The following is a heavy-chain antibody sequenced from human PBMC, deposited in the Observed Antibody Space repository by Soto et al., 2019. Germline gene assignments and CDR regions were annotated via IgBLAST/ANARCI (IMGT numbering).Heavy chain of an antibody. CDR2: APGDGTRA. J-gene: IGHJ6*02. CDR3: AREDWYSLDV. Sequence: EVQLAESGGGSVQPGGSLRLSCAASGFGFSNYFMAWVRQAPGKELESVAHAPGDGTRASYADSVRGRFTISRDNAKNTLYLQMNSLRDEDTAMYYCAREDWYSLDVWGQGTAVTVSS. D-gene: IGHD6-13*01. V-gene: IGHV3-74*01. CDR1: GFGFSNYF.